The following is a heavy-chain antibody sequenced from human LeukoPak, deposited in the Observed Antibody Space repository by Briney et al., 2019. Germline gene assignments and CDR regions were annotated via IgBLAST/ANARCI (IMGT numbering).Heavy chain of an antibody. CDR1: GDSVSSNSAA. D-gene: IGHD1-14*01. CDR2: TCDRSKWYN. V-gene: IGHV6-1*01. CDR3: ARTGSPSHYYYYMDG. J-gene: IGHJ6*03. Sequence: SQTLSLTCAISGDSVSSNSAAWNWIRQSPSIGLEWLVSTCDRSKWYNDHAVSVKSRITITPDTTKNQFSLQLNSVTPEDTAVYYCARTGSPSHYYYYMDGWGKGTTVTVSS.